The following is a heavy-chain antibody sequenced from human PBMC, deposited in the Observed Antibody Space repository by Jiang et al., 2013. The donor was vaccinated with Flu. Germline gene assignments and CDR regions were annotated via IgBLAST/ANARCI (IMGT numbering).Heavy chain of an antibody. CDR2: TYYRSRWYT. Sequence: QTLSLTCAISGDSVSSNSAAWNWIRQSPSGGLEWLGRTYYRSRWYTDYAVSVKTRITINPDTSKNQFSLHLNSVTPEDTAVYYCARDSGASILVVEDWGQGTLVTVSS. J-gene: IGHJ4*02. D-gene: IGHD2-21*01. CDR1: GDSVSSNSAA. V-gene: IGHV6-1*01. CDR3: ARDSGASILVVED.